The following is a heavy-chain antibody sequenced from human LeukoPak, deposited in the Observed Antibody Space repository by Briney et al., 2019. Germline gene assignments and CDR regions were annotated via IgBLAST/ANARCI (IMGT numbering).Heavy chain of an antibody. CDR1: GGSFSGYY. CDR2: INHSGST. J-gene: IGHJ4*02. V-gene: IGHV4-34*01. D-gene: IGHD3-3*01. Sequence: SETLSLTCAVYGGSFSGYYWSWIRQPPGKWLEWIGEINHSGSTNYNPSLKSRVTISVDTSKNQFSLKLSSVTAADTAVYYCARGGRFLGYYDFWSGYSNFDYWGQGTLVTVSS. CDR3: ARGGRFLGYYDFWSGYSNFDY.